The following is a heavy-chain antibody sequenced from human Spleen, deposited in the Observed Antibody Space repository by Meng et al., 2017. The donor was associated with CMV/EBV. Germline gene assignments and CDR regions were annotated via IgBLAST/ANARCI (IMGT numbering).Heavy chain of an antibody. CDR1: GFTFSSYG. V-gene: IGHV3-30*02. J-gene: IGHJ6*02. CDR2: IRYDGSNK. Sequence: GESLKISCAASGFTFSSYGMHWVRQAPGKGLEWVAFIRYDGSNKYYADSVKGRFTISRDNSKNTLYLQMNSLRAEDTAVYYCARDPFGSHPYYYYGMDVWGQGTTVTVSS. CDR3: ARDPFGSHPYYYYGMDV. D-gene: IGHD3-16*01.